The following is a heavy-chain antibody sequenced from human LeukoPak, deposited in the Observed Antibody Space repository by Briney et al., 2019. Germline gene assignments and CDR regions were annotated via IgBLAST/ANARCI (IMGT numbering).Heavy chain of an antibody. CDR1: GGSISSYY. J-gene: IGHJ4*02. V-gene: IGHV4-59*01. CDR3: ARGPTTVPATYYFDY. CDR2: IYYSGST. D-gene: IGHD4-11*01. Sequence: SETLSLTCTVSGGSISSYYWSWIRQPPGKGLEWIGYIYYSGSTNYNPSLKTRVTISVDTSKNQFSLKLSSVTAADTAVYYCARGPTTVPATYYFDYWGQGTLVTVSS.